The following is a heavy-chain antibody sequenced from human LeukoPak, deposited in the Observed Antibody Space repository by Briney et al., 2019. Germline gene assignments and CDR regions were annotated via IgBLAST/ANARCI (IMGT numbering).Heavy chain of an antibody. Sequence: ASVKVSCKASGYTFTSYDINWVRQATGQGLEWMGWMNPNNGNTNYAQKLQGRVTMTTDTSTSTAYMELRSLRSDDTAVYYCAECSGGSCYYFDYWGQGTLVTVSS. CDR2: MNPNNGNT. V-gene: IGHV1-18*01. CDR1: GYTFTSYD. J-gene: IGHJ4*02. CDR3: AECSGGSCYYFDY. D-gene: IGHD2-15*01.